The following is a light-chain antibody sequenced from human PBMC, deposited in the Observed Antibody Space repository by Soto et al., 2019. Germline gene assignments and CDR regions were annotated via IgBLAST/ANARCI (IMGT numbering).Light chain of an antibody. Sequence: VLTQPPSASGTPGQRVTISCSGSSSNIGSRAVNWYQQLPGTAPKLLIYSNNQRPSGVPDRFSGSKSGTSASLAISGLQSEDEADYHCATWDDSVSAYVFGTGTKVTVL. CDR2: SNN. CDR1: SSNIGSRA. CDR3: ATWDDSVSAYV. V-gene: IGLV1-44*01. J-gene: IGLJ1*01.